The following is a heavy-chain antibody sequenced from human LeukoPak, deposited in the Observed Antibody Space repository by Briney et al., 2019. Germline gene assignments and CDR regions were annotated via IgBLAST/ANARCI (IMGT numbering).Heavy chain of an antibody. J-gene: IGHJ4*02. V-gene: IGHV3-7*01. CDR2: IKQDASEK. D-gene: IGHD2-15*01. Sequence: GGSLRLSCASSGFIFSGYSISWVRQAPGKGLEWVANIKQDASEKYYVDSVKGRFTISRDNAKNSLYLQMNSLRAEDTAVYYCARDLGYCSGGSCEFFDYWGQGTLVTVSS. CDR3: ARDLGYCSGGSCEFFDY. CDR1: GFIFSGYS.